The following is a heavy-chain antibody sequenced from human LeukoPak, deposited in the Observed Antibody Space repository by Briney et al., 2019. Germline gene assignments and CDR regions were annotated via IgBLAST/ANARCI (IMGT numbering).Heavy chain of an antibody. CDR3: AKSDYYDSSGYYYGSDY. CDR2: ISGSGGST. D-gene: IGHD3-22*01. Sequence: GGSLRLSCAASGFTFSSYAMTWVRQAPGEGLEWVSGISGSGGSTYYADSVKGRFTISRDNSKNTLYVQMNNLRAEDTAVYYCAKSDYYDSSGYYYGSDYWGQGTLVTVSS. J-gene: IGHJ4*02. CDR1: GFTFSSYA. V-gene: IGHV3-23*01.